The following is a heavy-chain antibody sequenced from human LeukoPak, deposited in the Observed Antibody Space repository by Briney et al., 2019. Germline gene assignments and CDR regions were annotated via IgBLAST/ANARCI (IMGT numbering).Heavy chain of an antibody. V-gene: IGHV4-59*01. J-gene: IGHJ5*02. D-gene: IGHD4-23*01. Sequence: SETLSLTCTVSGGSISSYYWSWIRQPPGKGLEWIGYIYYSGGTNYNPSLKSRVTISVDTSKNQFSLKLSSVTAADTAVYYCARAPYGGHNWFDPWGQGTLVTVSS. CDR2: IYYSGGT. CDR3: ARAPYGGHNWFDP. CDR1: GGSISSYY.